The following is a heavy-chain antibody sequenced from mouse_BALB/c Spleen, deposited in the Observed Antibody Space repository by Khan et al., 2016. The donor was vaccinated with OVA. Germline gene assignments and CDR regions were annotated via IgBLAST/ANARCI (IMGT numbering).Heavy chain of an antibody. CDR2: MSSGGDYT. V-gene: IGHV5-6*01. CDR1: GFTFSSYS. J-gene: IGHJ3*01. D-gene: IGHD4-1*01. CDR3: ASHLTGSFAY. Sequence: VQLVESGGDLVKPGGSLKLSCAASGFTFSSYSMSWVRQIPDKRLEWVATMSSGGDYTYYPDSVKGRFTISRDNATNTQYLQMSSLKSEDTAMYYCASHLTGSFAYWGQGTLVTVSA.